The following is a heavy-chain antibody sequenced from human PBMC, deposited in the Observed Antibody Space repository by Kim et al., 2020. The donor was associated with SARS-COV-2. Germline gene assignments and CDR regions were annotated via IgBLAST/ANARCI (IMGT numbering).Heavy chain of an antibody. J-gene: IGHJ4*02. Sequence: TPALESRVTISVDTAKNQFSLKVSSVTAADTDVYYCARVRYYDSSGDFDYWGQGTLVTVSS. CDR3: ARVRYYDSSGDFDY. D-gene: IGHD3-22*01. V-gene: IGHV4-39*07.